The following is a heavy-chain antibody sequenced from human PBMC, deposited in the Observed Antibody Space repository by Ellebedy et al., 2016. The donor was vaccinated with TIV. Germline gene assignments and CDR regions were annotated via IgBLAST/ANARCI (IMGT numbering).Heavy chain of an antibody. CDR2: ISAYNGNT. CDR3: ARVFGGEYSGYLYYYGMDV. CDR1: GYTFTSYG. Sequence: AASVKVSCKASGYTFTSYGISWVRQAPGQGLEWMGWISAYNGNTNYAQKLQGRVTMTTDTSTSTAYMELRSLRSDDTAVYYCARVFGGEYSGYLYYYGMDVWGQGTTVTVSS. J-gene: IGHJ6*02. V-gene: IGHV1-18*04. D-gene: IGHD5-12*01.